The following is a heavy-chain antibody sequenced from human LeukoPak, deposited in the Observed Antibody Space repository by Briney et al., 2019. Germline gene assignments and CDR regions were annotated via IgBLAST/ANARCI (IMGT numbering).Heavy chain of an antibody. D-gene: IGHD3-3*01. CDR2: IYYSGST. Sequence: SETLSLTCAVYGGSFSGYYWSWIRQPPGKGLEWIGYIYYSGSTNYNPSLKSRVTISVDTSKNQFSLKLSSVTAADTAVYYCARGVVTYFDYWGQGTLVTVSS. J-gene: IGHJ4*02. V-gene: IGHV4-59*08. CDR1: GGSFSGYY. CDR3: ARGVVTYFDY.